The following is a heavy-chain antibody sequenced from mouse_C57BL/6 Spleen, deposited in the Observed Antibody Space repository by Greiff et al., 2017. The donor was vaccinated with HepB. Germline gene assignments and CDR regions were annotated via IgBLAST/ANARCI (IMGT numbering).Heavy chain of an antibody. V-gene: IGHV1-69*01. Sequence: QVQLKQSGAELVMPGASVKLSCKASSYTFTSYWMHWVKQRPGQGLEWIGEIDPSDSYTNYNQKFKGKSTLTVDKSSSTAYMQLSSLTSEDSAVYYCARGGPHAMDYWGQGTSVTVSS. CDR3: ARGGPHAMDY. CDR2: IDPSDSYT. J-gene: IGHJ4*01. CDR1: SYTFTSYW.